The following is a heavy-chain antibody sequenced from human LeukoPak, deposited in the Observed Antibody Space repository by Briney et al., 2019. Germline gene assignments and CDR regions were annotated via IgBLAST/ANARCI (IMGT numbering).Heavy chain of an antibody. CDR2: IYYSGST. J-gene: IGHJ4*02. CDR3: ARQEDIVATIF. V-gene: IGHV4-39*01. D-gene: IGHD5-12*01. CDR1: GASVSSGGHY. Sequence: ASETLSLTCAVSGASVSSGGHYWSWIRQPPGKGLVWIGSIYYSGSTYYNPSLKSRVTISVDTSKNQFSLKLSSVTAADTAVYYCARQEDIVATIFWGQGTLVTVSS.